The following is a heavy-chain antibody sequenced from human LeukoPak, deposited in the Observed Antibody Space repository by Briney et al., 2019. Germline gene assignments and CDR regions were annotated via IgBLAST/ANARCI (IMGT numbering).Heavy chain of an antibody. CDR1: GGSISSSSYY. D-gene: IGHD2-2*01. V-gene: IGHV4-39*01. J-gene: IGHJ4*02. CDR2: IYYSGST. CDR3: ARQFRYCSSTSCSFDY. Sequence: SETLSLTCTVSGGSISSSSYYWGWIRQPPGKGLEWIGSIYYSGSTYYNPSLKSRVTISVDTSKNQFSLKLSSVTAADTAVYYCARQFRYCSSTSCSFDYWGQGTLVTVSS.